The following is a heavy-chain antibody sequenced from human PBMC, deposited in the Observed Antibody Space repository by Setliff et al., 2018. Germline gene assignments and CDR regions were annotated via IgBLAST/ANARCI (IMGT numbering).Heavy chain of an antibody. V-gene: IGHV4-31*03. Sequence: SETLSLTCTVSGGSISSGSYYWNWIRQRPGRGLEWIGYIHCSGSTYYSPSLKSRLTISVDTSKKHFSLSLDSVSAADTAVYYCARGDYFYYYMDVWGIGTTVTVSS. CDR2: IHCSGST. CDR1: GGSISSGSYY. CDR3: ARGDYFYYYMDV. J-gene: IGHJ6*03.